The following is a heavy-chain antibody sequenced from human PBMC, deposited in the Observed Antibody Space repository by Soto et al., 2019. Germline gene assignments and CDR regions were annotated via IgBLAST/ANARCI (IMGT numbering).Heavy chain of an antibody. D-gene: IGHD3-10*01. J-gene: IGHJ6*02. CDR1: GYTFTSYG. V-gene: IGHV1-18*01. Sequence: EASVKVSCKASGYTFTSYGISWVRQAPGQGLEWMGWISAYNGNTNYAQKLQGRVTMTTDTSTSTAYMELRSLRSDDTAVYYCARGSPWFGELLYGSYYYGMDVWGQGTTVTVS. CDR3: ARGSPWFGELLYGSYYYGMDV. CDR2: ISAYNGNT.